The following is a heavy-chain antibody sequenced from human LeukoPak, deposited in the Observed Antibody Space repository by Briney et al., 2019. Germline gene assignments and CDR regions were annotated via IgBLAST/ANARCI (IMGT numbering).Heavy chain of an antibody. Sequence: SETVSLTCAVYGGSFSAYYWSWIRQPPGKGLEWIGEINHSGTTNYNPSLKSRVTISVDTSENQFSLKLSSVTAADTAVYYCTQAAAGTVDYWGQGTLVTVSS. V-gene: IGHV4-34*01. CDR2: INHSGTT. D-gene: IGHD6-13*01. J-gene: IGHJ4*02. CDR3: TQAAAGTVDY. CDR1: GGSFSAYY.